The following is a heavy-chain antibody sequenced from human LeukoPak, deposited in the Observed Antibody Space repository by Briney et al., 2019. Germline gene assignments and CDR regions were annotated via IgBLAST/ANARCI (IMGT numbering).Heavy chain of an antibody. V-gene: IGHV4-59*01. Sequence: PSETLSLTCTVSGGSISSYYWSWIRQPPGKGLEWIGYINYSGSTNYNPSLKSRVTISVDTSKNQFSLKLSSVTAADTAVYYCAREMAVPPGAFDIWGQGTMVTVSS. CDR2: INYSGST. D-gene: IGHD5-24*01. CDR3: AREMAVPPGAFDI. CDR1: GGSISSYY. J-gene: IGHJ3*02.